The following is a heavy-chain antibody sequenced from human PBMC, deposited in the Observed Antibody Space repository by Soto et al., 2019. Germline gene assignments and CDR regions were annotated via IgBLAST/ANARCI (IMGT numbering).Heavy chain of an antibody. V-gene: IGHV3-72*01. J-gene: IGHJ4*02. CDR1: GFTFSDHY. CDR2: SGNKADRYTT. CDR3: ARGYHSFDS. Sequence: EVQLVESGGGLVQPGGSLRLSCAASGFTFSDHYMDWVRQAPGKGLEWVGRSGNKADRYTTQYAASVRGRFSISRDDSKSSLYLQMDSLKSEDTAIYYWARGYHSFDSWGQGTLVTVSS. D-gene: IGHD1-20*01.